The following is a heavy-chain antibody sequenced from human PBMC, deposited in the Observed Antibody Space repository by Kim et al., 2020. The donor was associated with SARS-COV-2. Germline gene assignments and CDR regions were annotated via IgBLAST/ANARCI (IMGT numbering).Heavy chain of an antibody. CDR1: GFTFSSYA. CDR2: IIGSGGNA. CDR3: AKVGGVYYGSGSYNY. V-gene: IGHV3-23*01. Sequence: GGSLRLSCAASGFTFSSYAMSWVRQAPGKGLEWVSDIIGSGGNAYYADSVKGRFTISRDNSKNTLYLQMNSLRAEDTAVYYCAKVGGVYYGSGSYNYWGQGTLVTVSS. J-gene: IGHJ4*02. D-gene: IGHD3-10*01.